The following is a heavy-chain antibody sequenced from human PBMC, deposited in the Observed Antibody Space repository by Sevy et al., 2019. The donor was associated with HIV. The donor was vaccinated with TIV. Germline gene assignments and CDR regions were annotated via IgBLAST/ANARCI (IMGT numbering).Heavy chain of an antibody. V-gene: IGHV3-30*18. CDR2: ISYDGSNE. D-gene: IGHD3-22*01. CDR3: AKSYISLIVVVILDY. CDR1: GFTFSRYA. J-gene: IGHJ4*02. Sequence: VGSLRLSCAASGFTFSRYAMHWVLQAPGKGLEWVAAISYDGSNEYYADSVKGRFTISRDNSKNTLYLQMNSLRAEDTAVYYCAKSYISLIVVVILDYWGQGTLVTVSS.